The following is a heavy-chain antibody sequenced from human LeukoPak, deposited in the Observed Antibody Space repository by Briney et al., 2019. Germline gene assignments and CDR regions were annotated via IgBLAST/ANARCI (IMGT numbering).Heavy chain of an antibody. CDR2: ISSSSSYI. J-gene: IGHJ3*02. V-gene: IGHV3-21*01. CDR1: GFTFSSYS. D-gene: IGHD6-13*01. CDR3: ARDWESPYSSSRDAFDI. Sequence: PGGSLRLSCAASGFTFSSYSMNWVRQAPGKGLEWVSSISSSSSYIYYADSVKGRFTISRDNAKNSLYLQMNSLRAEDTAVYYCARDWESPYSSSRDAFDIWGQGTMVTVSS.